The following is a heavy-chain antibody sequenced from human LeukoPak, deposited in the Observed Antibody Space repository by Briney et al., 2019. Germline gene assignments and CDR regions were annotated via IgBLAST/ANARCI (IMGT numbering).Heavy chain of an antibody. CDR1: GFTFTTYW. CDR2: INGDGSNS. D-gene: IGHD3-16*01. Sequence: GGSLRLSCVASGFTFTTYWMHWVRQAPGKGLVWVSRINGDGSNSNYADSVEGRFTISRDNARNTLYLQMNGLRAEDTALYYCARTSPTSHFDFWGQGTLVTVSS. V-gene: IGHV3-74*01. J-gene: IGHJ4*02. CDR3: ARTSPTSHFDF.